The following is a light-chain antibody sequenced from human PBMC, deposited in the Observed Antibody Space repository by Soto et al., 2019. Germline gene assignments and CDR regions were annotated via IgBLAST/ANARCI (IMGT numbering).Light chain of an antibody. J-gene: IGKJ4*01. CDR3: QQYTSVPLT. CDR1: QSVTSSY. V-gene: IGKV3-20*01. CDR2: GAS. Sequence: EIGLTQSAGTLSLSPGERATLSCRASQSVTSSYLDWYQQKPGQAPRLLIYGASSRATGIPDRFSGSGSGTDFTLTISRLEPEDFAVYYCQQYTSVPLTFGGGTKVDIK.